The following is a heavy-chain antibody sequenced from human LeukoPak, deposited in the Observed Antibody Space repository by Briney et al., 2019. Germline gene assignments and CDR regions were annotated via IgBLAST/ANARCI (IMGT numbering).Heavy chain of an antibody. CDR2: IGSSSSYI. D-gene: IGHD2-2*03. CDR3: ASLDIVVVPAAPPQKFDP. V-gene: IGHV3-21*01. Sequence: GGSLRLSCAASGFTFSSNSMNWVRQAPGKGLEWVSSIGSSSSYIYYADSVKGRFTISRDNAKNSLYLQMNSLRAEDTAVYYCASLDIVVVPAAPPQKFDPWGQGTLVTVSS. J-gene: IGHJ5*02. CDR1: GFTFSSNS.